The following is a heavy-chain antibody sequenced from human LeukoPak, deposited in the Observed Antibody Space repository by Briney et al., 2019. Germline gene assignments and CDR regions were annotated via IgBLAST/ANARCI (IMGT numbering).Heavy chain of an antibody. V-gene: IGHV3-66*01. CDR1: GFTVNNNY. CDR3: AKASAMIVVVSKHFDY. Sequence: GGSLRLSCAVSGFTVNNNYMSWVRQAPGMGLEWVSVIFSGGTTYYADSVKGRFTISRHNSKNTLYLQMNSLRAEDTAVYYCAKASAMIVVVSKHFDYWGQGTLVTVSS. CDR2: IFSGGTT. J-gene: IGHJ4*02. D-gene: IGHD3-22*01.